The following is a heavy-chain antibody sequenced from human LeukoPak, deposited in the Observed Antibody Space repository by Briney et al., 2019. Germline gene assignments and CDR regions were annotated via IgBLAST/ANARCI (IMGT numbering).Heavy chain of an antibody. J-gene: IGHJ4*02. Sequence: ASVKVSCKASGYTFTGQDMHWVRQAPGQGFEWMGWINPNTGATNYAQKFQGRVTMTRDTTINTAYKELTSLTSDDTAVYYCASYPRYSSSSPFDYWGQGTMVTVSP. D-gene: IGHD6-6*01. CDR1: GYTFTGQD. V-gene: IGHV1-2*02. CDR2: INPNTGAT. CDR3: ASYPRYSSSSPFDY.